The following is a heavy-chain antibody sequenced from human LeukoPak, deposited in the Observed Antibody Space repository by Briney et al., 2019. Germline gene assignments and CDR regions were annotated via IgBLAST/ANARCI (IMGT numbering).Heavy chain of an antibody. J-gene: IGHJ4*02. D-gene: IGHD3-22*01. CDR2: IYYSGST. V-gene: IGHV4-31*03. CDR3: ARYYDSSGYSFDY. Sequence: SQTLSLTCTVSGGSISSGGYYWSWIRQHPGKGLEWIGYIYYSGSTYYNPSLKSRVTISVDTSKNQFSLKLSSVTAADTAVYYCARYYDSSGYSFDYWGQGTLVTVSS. CDR1: GGSISSGGYY.